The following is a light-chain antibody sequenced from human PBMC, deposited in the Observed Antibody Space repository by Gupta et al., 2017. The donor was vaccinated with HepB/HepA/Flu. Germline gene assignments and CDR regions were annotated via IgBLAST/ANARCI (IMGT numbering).Light chain of an antibody. V-gene: IGLV5-45*02. CDR1: SGINVGTYR. Sequence: QAVLPQPSSLSASPGASASLTCSLRSGINVGTYRIYWYQQKPGSPPQYLLRYKSDSDKQQGSRVPSRFSGSKYASANAGILLISGLQSEDEADYYCMIWHNTDWVFGGGTKLTVL. CDR2: YKSDSDK. CDR3: MIWHNTDWV. J-gene: IGLJ3*02.